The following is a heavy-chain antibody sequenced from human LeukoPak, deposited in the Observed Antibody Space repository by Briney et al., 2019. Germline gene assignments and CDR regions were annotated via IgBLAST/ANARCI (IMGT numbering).Heavy chain of an antibody. CDR1: GGSITSGNYY. J-gene: IGHJ3*02. CDR3: ARPDQRGYSYGYSAFDI. D-gene: IGHD5-18*01. CDR2: IYYSGST. V-gene: IGHV4-39*01. Sequence: PSETLSLTCPVSGGSITSGNYYRGWIRQPPGKGLEWIGSIYYSGSTYYNPSLKSRVTIFIDTSNNQFSLKLLSVTAADTAVYYCARPDQRGYSYGYSAFDIWGQGTMVTVSS.